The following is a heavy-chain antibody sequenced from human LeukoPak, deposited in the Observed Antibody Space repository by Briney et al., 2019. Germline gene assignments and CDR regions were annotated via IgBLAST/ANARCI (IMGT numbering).Heavy chain of an antibody. V-gene: IGHV3-43D*03. CDR2: ISWDGGST. D-gene: IGHD6-19*01. CDR1: GFTFDDYA. CDR3: AKEGVAGTYYYYYYMDV. J-gene: IGHJ6*03. Sequence: GGSLRLSCAASGFTFDDYAMHWVRQAPGKGLEWVSLISWDGGSTYYADSVKGRFTISRDNSENSLYLQMNSLRAEDTALYYCAKEGVAGTYYYYYYMDVWGKGTTVTVSS.